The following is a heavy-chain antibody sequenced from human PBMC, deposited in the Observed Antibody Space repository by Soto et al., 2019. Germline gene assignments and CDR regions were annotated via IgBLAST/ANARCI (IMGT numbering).Heavy chain of an antibody. CDR2: INPSGGST. CDR3: ARDRKAPLHYDFWSGYYSGAFDI. J-gene: IGHJ3*02. V-gene: IGHV1-46*01. D-gene: IGHD3-3*01. CDR1: GYTFTSYY. Sequence: ASVKVSCKASGYTFTSYYMHWVRQAPGQGLEWMGIINPSGGSTSYAQKFQGRVTMTRDTSTSTVYMELSSLRSEDTAVYYCARDRKAPLHYDFWSGYYSGAFDIWGQGTMVTVS.